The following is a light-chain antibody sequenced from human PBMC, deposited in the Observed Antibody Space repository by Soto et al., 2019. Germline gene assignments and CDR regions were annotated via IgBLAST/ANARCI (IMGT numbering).Light chain of an antibody. V-gene: IGLV2-23*01. CDR3: CSYAGTRTSWV. J-gene: IGLJ1*01. CDR1: SSDVGGYKY. Sequence: QSALTQPASVSGSPGQSITISCTGTSSDVGGYKYVSWYQQHPGKAPKLLIFEGTKRPSGVSDRFSGSKSGNTASLTISGLQAEDEADYHCCSYAGTRTSWVFGTGTKVTVL. CDR2: EGT.